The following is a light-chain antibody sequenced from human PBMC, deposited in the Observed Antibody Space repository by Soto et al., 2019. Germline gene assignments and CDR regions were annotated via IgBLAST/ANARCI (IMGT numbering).Light chain of an antibody. CDR2: DVS. J-gene: IGLJ2*01. CDR3: CSYTSSSTPVV. V-gene: IGLV2-14*03. Sequence: QSALTQPASVSGSPGQSITISCTGTSSDVGGYNYVSWYQQHPGKAPKLMIYDVSNRPSGVSNRFSGYKSGNTASLTISGLQADDEADYYCCSYTSSSTPVVFGGGTKLTVL. CDR1: SSDVGGYNY.